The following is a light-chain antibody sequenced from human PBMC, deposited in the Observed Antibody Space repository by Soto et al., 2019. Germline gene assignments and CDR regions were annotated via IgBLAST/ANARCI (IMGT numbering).Light chain of an antibody. Sequence: DIQMTQSPSTLSGSVGDRVTIICRASQTISSWMAWYQPKPGKAPKPLVYDASTLQSGVATRFSGSGSGTDFTLPIRSLQPEDFATYYCQQSYSTLTFGGGTKVDIK. J-gene: IGKJ4*01. V-gene: IGKV1-39*01. CDR2: DAS. CDR3: QQSYSTLT. CDR1: QTISSW.